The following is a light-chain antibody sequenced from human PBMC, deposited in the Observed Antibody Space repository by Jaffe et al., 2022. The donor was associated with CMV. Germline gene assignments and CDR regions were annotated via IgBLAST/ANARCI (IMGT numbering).Light chain of an antibody. CDR2: YDS. CDR1: NIGSKS. J-gene: IGLJ3*02. CDR3: QVWDSTSDHWV. Sequence: SYVLTQSPSVSVAPGETARITCGGNNIGSKSVHWYQQKPGQAPVLVIYYDSDRPSGIPERLSGFNSGNTATLTIDRVEAGDEADYYCQVWDSTSDHWVFGGGTKLTVL. V-gene: IGLV3-21*04.